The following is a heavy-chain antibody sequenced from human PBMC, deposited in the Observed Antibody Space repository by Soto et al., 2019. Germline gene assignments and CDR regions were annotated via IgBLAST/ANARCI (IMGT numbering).Heavy chain of an antibody. J-gene: IGHJ6*02. Sequence: GGSLRLSCAASGFTFSSYAMSWVRQAPGKGLEWVSAISGSGGSTYYADSVKGRFTISRDNSKNTLYLQMNSLRAEDTAVYYCAKDLDSSQNYYYYGMDVWGQGTTVTVSS. CDR1: GFTFSSYA. CDR3: AKDLDSSQNYYYYGMDV. D-gene: IGHD3-22*01. CDR2: ISGSGGST. V-gene: IGHV3-23*01.